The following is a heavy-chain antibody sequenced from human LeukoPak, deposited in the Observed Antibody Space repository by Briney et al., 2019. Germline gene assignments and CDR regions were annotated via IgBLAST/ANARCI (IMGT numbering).Heavy chain of an antibody. Sequence: PSETLSLTCTVSGDSLSGNYWTWIRQPAGKGLEWIGRIYNSGSTNYNPSLKSRAAMSVDTSRNLFSLNLRSVTAADTAVYYCARVPRYCTGSSCWDYYYYMDVWGTGTTVTVSS. CDR3: ARVPRYCTGSSCWDYYYYMDV. V-gene: IGHV4-4*07. J-gene: IGHJ6*03. CDR2: IYNSGST. CDR1: GDSLSGNY. D-gene: IGHD2-8*02.